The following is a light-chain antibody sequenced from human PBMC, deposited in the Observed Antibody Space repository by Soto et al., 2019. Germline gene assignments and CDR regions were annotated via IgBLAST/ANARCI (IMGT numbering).Light chain of an antibody. Sequence: QSALTQPRSVSGSPGQSVTVSCTGSNSDIGDYSYVSWYQKHPDKAPRLMIFDVNKRPSGVPERFSGSKSGNTASLTISGLQAQDEAAYYCCSYADTNTFVFGNGTKLTVL. J-gene: IGLJ1*01. CDR2: DVN. CDR1: NSDIGDYSY. V-gene: IGLV2-11*01. CDR3: CSYADTNTFV.